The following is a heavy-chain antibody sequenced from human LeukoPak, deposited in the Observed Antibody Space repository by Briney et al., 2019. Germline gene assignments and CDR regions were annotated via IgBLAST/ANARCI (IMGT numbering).Heavy chain of an antibody. J-gene: IGHJ4*02. CDR2: INPNSGGT. V-gene: IGHV1-2*02. CDR3: AREGGPYRPLDY. CDR1: GYTFTGYY. Sequence: WASVEVSCKASGYTFTGYYMHWVRQAPGQGLEWMGWINPNSGGTNYAQKFQGRVTMTRDTSISTAYMELSRLRSDDTAVYYCAREGGPYRPLDYSGQGTLVTVSS.